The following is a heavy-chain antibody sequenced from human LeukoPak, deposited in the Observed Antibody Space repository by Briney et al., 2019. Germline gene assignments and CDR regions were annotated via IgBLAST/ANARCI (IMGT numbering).Heavy chain of an antibody. D-gene: IGHD2/OR15-2a*01. Sequence: PGGSLRLSCAASGFTFSSYWMSWVRQAPGKGLEWVANIKQDGSEKYYVDSVKGRFTISRDNAKNSLYLQMNSLRAEDTAVYYCARGLPKYFSRALFDYWGQGTLVTVSS. V-gene: IGHV3-7*01. CDR2: IKQDGSEK. CDR3: ARGLPKYFSRALFDY. CDR1: GFTFSSYW. J-gene: IGHJ4*02.